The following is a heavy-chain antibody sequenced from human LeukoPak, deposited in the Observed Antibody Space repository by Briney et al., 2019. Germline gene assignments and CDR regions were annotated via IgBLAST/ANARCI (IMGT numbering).Heavy chain of an antibody. CDR1: GFPFSSYW. CDR2: IKQDGSEK. J-gene: IGHJ4*02. CDR3: ARKQVTARFGELPR. V-gene: IGHV3-7*01. D-gene: IGHD3-10*01. Sequence: GSLRLPCAASGFPFSSYWMSWVRQAPGKGLEWVANIKQDGSEKYYVDSVRGRFTISRDNAKNSLYLQMNSLRAEDTAVYYCARKQVTARFGELPRWGQGNLVTVSS.